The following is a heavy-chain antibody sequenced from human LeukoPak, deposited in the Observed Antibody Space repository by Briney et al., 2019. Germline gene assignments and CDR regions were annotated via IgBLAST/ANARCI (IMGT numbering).Heavy chain of an antibody. V-gene: IGHV4-39*01. J-gene: IGHJ4*02. CDR3: ARQLNWAFDY. D-gene: IGHD7-27*01. Sequence: SETLSLTCTVSGGSISSSSYYWGWFRQPPGKGLEWIGSIYYSGSTYYNPSLKSRVTISVDTSKNQFSLKLSSVTAADTAVYYCARQLNWAFDYWGLGTLVTVSS. CDR2: IYYSGST. CDR1: GGSISSSSYY.